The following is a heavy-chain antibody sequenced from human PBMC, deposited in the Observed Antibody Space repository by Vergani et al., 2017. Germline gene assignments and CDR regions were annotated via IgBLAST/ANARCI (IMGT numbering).Heavy chain of an antibody. J-gene: IGHJ4*02. CDR1: GFTFSSNS. D-gene: IGHD3-10*01. Sequence: EVQLVESGGGLVKPGGSLRLSCAASGFTFSSNSMNWVRQAPGKGLEWVSSISSSSSYIYYADSVKGRFTISRDNAKNSLYLQMNSLRAEDTAVYYCARSRLAGITMVRGVIGYWGQGTLVTVSS. CDR2: ISSSSSYI. CDR3: ARSRLAGITMVRGVIGY. V-gene: IGHV3-21*01.